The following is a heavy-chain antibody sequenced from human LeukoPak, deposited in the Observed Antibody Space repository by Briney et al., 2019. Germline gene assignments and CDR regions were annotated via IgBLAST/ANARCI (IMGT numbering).Heavy chain of an antibody. CDR2: IYYSGST. D-gene: IGHD2-2*01. Sequence: SETLSLTCTVSGGSISSYYWSWVRQPPGKGLEWIGYIYYSGSTNYTPSLKSRVTISVDTSKNQFSLKLSSVTAADTAVYYCARGGGYCSSTSCYSFYYYYGMDVWGQGTTVTVSS. V-gene: IGHV4-59*01. CDR1: GGSISSYY. CDR3: ARGGGYCSSTSCYSFYYYYGMDV. J-gene: IGHJ6*02.